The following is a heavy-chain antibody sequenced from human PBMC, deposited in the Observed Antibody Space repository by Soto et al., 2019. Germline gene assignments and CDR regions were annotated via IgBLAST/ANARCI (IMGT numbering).Heavy chain of an antibody. CDR3: ARAGCDGGSCYTLVGLRYGMDV. Sequence: QVQLVESGGGVVQPGRSLRLSCAASGFTFSSYVMYWVRQAPGKGLEWVAIISYDKNNKYYADSVKGRFTISRDNSKNTLYLQMNSLRGEETAVYYCARAGCDGGSCYTLVGLRYGMDVWGQGTTVTVSS. J-gene: IGHJ6*02. V-gene: IGHV3-30-3*01. D-gene: IGHD2-15*01. CDR2: ISYDKNNK. CDR1: GFTFSSYV.